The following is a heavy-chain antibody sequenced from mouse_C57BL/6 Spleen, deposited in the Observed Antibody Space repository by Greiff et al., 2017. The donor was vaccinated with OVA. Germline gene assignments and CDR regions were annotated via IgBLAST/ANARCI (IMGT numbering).Heavy chain of an antibody. J-gene: IGHJ1*03. V-gene: IGHV5-17*01. CDR2: ISSGSSTI. CDR3: ARHYYGSSYEYFDV. CDR1: GFTFSDYG. Sequence: EVQLVESGGGLVKPGGSLKLSCAASGFTFSDYGMHWVRQAPEKGLEWVAYISSGSSTIYYADTVKGRFTISRDNAKNTLFLQMTSLRSEDTAMYYCARHYYGSSYEYFDVWGTGTTVTVSS. D-gene: IGHD1-1*01.